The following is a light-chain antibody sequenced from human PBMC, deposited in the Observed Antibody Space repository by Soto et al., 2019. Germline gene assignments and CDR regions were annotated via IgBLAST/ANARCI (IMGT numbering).Light chain of an antibody. CDR3: QQYNGYWT. Sequence: DIQMTQSPSTLSASVGDRVTITCRASQSISNSLAWYQQKPGKAPKLLIYEASSLKSGVPSRFSGSGSGTELTLTISRLPPDDVATYYCQQYNGYWTFGQGTKLEIK. J-gene: IGKJ1*01. CDR1: QSISNS. CDR2: EAS. V-gene: IGKV1-5*03.